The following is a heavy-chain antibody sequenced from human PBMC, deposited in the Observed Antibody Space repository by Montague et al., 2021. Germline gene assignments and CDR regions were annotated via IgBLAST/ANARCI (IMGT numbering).Heavy chain of an antibody. CDR3: ARSGGFCSGGRVDTFDY. Sequence: TLSLTCSVSGGSISSGGFYWSWIRQHPGKGPEWIGSIYDSGSTNYNPSLKSRLTLSLDTSKNQVSLRLTSVTAAETAVYYCARSGGFCSGGRVDTFDYWGQGTLVTVSS. D-gene: IGHD2-15*01. J-gene: IGHJ4*02. V-gene: IGHV4-31*03. CDR1: GGSISSGGFY. CDR2: IYDSGST.